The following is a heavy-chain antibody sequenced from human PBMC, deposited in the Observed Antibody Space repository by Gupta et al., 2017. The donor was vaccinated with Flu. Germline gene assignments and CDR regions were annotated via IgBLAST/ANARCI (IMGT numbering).Heavy chain of an antibody. Sequence: GRQAPGQGLEWMGIINPSGGSTSYAQKFQGRVTMTRDTSTSTVYMELSSLRSEDTAIYYCARSSLLYSVDYWGQGSLVTVSS. J-gene: IGHJ4*02. CDR3: ARSSLLYSVDY. V-gene: IGHV1-46*01. CDR2: INPSGGST. D-gene: IGHD1-26*01.